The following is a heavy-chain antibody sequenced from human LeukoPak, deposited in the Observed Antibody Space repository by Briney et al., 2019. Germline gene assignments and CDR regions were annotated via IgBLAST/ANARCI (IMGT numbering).Heavy chain of an antibody. CDR2: VSGETRVK. Sequence: GGSLRLSCAASGFTFSTYVISWVRQAPGKGLEWVSSVSGETRVKYYADSVQGRFTISRDNSKNTLYLQMNSLRAEDTAVYYCARDLDEYYFDYWGQGTLVTVSS. V-gene: IGHV3-23*01. CDR1: GFTFSTYV. D-gene: IGHD1-1*01. CDR3: ARDLDEYYFDY. J-gene: IGHJ4*02.